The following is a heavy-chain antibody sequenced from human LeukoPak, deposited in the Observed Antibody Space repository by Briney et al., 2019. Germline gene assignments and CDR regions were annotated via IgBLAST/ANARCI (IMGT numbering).Heavy chain of an antibody. Sequence: GGSLRLSCAASGFTFSSYAMHWVRQAPGKGLEWVAVISYDGSNKYYADSVKGRFTISRDNSKNTLYLQMNSLRAEDTAVYYCARDLGFFTGSGYWGPGTLVTVSS. CDR2: ISYDGSNK. D-gene: IGHD3-16*01. CDR1: GFTFSSYA. CDR3: ARDLGFFTGSGY. V-gene: IGHV3-30-3*01. J-gene: IGHJ4*02.